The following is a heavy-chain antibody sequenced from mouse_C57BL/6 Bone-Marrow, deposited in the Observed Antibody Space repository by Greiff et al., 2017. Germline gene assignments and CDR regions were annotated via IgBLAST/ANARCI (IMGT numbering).Heavy chain of an antibody. CDR3: SSREDYFDD. CDR2: INPNIGGT. CDR1: GYTFTDYY. J-gene: IGHJ2*01. Sequence: VQLQQPGPELVKPGASVKLSCKASGYTFTDYYMDWVKQSPGPSLEWIGVINPNIGGTIYNQKFKGKATLTVDKSSSTANMELRSLPSEDTAVYDYSSREDYFDDWGQGTTLTVSS. D-gene: IGHD2-5*01. V-gene: IGHV1-18*01.